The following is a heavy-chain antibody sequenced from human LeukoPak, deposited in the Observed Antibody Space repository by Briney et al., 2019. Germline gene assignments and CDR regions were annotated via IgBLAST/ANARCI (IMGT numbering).Heavy chain of an antibody. J-gene: IGHJ4*02. V-gene: IGHV3-7*03. CDR3: ARAVTSTEGY. Sequence: GGSLRLSCAASGFTFSTYWMTWVRQAPGKGLEWVASLNQDGSEKYYVDSVKGRFTISRDNAQKSLYLEMKSLSAKDTAVYYCARAVTSTEGYWGQGTLITVSS. CDR1: GFTFSTYW. CDR2: LNQDGSEK.